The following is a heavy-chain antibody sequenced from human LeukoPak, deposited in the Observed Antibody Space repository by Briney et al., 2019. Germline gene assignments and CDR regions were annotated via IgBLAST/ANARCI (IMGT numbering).Heavy chain of an antibody. J-gene: IGHJ4*02. CDR2: IGGSGT. CDR3: ARAGSSGYYLTFDY. CDR1: GFTFSTYA. V-gene: IGHV3-23*01. D-gene: IGHD3-22*01. Sequence: GGSLRLSCAASGFTFSTYAMSWVRQAPGKGLEWVSIIGGSGTFYADSVKGRFTISRDNSKNTLYLQMNSLRAEDTAVYYCARAGSSGYYLTFDYWGQGTLVTVSS.